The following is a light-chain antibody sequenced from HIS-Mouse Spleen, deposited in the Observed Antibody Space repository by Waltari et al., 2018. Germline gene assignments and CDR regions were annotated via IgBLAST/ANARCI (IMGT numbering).Light chain of an antibody. J-gene: IGLJ3*02. CDR1: RSNLGSDY. Sequence: QSVLTQPPSASGTPGQRVTSPCPGRRSNLGSDYVSWYQQLPGTAPKLLIYRNNQRPSGVPDRFSGSKSGTSASLAISGLRSEDEADYYCAAWDDSLSGPWVFGGGTKLTVL. CDR2: RNN. CDR3: AAWDDSLSGPWV. V-gene: IGLV1-47*01.